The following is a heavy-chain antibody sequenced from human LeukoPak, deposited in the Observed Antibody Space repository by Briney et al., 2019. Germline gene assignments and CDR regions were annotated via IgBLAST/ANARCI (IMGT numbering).Heavy chain of an antibody. V-gene: IGHV3-23*01. Sequence: GGSLRLSCAASGFSFSTYAMSWVRHIPGKGLEWVSAISGSDPGTYYADSVKGRFTISRVNSRNTLYLQMNSLRAEDTAVYYCARDPPYYDSSGDLDYWGQGTLVTVSS. CDR3: ARDPPYYDSSGDLDY. J-gene: IGHJ4*02. D-gene: IGHD3-22*01. CDR1: GFSFSTYA. CDR2: ISGSDPGT.